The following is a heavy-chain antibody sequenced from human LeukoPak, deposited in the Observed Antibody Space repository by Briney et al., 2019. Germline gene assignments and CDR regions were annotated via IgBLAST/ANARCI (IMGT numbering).Heavy chain of an antibody. CDR2: IYYSGST. CDR3: AREGRKYYYGSGSYYPGYYYYYYMDV. V-gene: IGHV4-61*01. CDR1: GGSSSSSSYY. D-gene: IGHD3-10*01. Sequence: PSETLSLTCTVSGGSSSSSSYYWGWIRQPPGKGLEWIGYIYYSGSTNYNPSLKSRVTISVDTSKNQFSLKQSSVTAADTAVYYCAREGRKYYYGSGSYYPGYYYYYYMDVWGKGTTVTISS. J-gene: IGHJ6*03.